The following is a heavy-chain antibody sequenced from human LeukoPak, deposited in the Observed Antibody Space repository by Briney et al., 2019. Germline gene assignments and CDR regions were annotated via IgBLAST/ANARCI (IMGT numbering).Heavy chain of an antibody. CDR2: IYPGDSDT. CDR3: AKTVHYDFWSGYYKDGLDRNYFDY. D-gene: IGHD3-3*01. Sequence: GESLKISCKGSGCSFTSYWIGWVRQMPGKGLEWMGIIYPGDSDTRYSPSFQGQVTISADKSISTAYLQWSSLKASDTAMYYCAKTVHYDFWSGYYKDGLDRNYFDYWGQGTLVTVSS. V-gene: IGHV5-51*01. J-gene: IGHJ4*02. CDR1: GCSFTSYW.